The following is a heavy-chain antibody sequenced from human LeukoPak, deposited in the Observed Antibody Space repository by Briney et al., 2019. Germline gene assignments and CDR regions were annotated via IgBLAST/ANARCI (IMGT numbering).Heavy chain of an antibody. CDR2: ISGSGGST. D-gene: IGHD3-22*01. V-gene: IGHV3-23*01. J-gene: IGHJ4*02. Sequence: PGGSLRLSCATSGFTFSNFWMSWVRQAPGKGLEWVSAISGSGGSTYYADSVKGRFTISRDNSKNTLYLQMNSLRAEDTAVYYCAKGGAWIVVADEFDYWGQGTLVTVSS. CDR3: AKGGAWIVVADEFDY. CDR1: GFTFSNFW.